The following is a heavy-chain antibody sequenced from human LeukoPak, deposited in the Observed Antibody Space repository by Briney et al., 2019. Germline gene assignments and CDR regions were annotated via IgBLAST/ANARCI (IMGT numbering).Heavy chain of an antibody. D-gene: IGHD3-10*01. V-gene: IGHV3-53*05. CDR2: IYSGGST. CDR3: ARDLVQYSYGSGSPAGY. J-gene: IGHJ4*02. CDR1: GFTVSSNY. Sequence: GGSLRLSCAASGFTVSSNYMSWVRQAPGKGLEWVSVIYSGGSTYYADSVKGRFTISRDNSKNTLYLQMNSLRAEDTAVYYCARDLVQYSYGSGSPAGYWGQGTLVTVSS.